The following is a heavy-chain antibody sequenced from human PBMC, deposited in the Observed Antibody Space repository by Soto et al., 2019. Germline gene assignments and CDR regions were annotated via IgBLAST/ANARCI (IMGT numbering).Heavy chain of an antibody. CDR3: ARIKWGLDYYNGMDV. V-gene: IGHV1-2*02. Sequence: ASVKVSCKASGYSVSDYFIQWVRQAPGQGLEWVAWINPKSAATNYAKKFQGRVSLTWDTSFSTAYMELARLRPDDTAVYYCARIKWGLDYYNGMDVWGQGTTVTVSS. J-gene: IGHJ6*02. CDR1: GYSVSDYF. CDR2: INPKSAAT. D-gene: IGHD1-26*01.